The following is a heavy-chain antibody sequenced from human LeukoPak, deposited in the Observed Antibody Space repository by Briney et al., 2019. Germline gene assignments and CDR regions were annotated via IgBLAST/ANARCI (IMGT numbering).Heavy chain of an antibody. CDR1: GFTFSSYS. Sequence: GGSLRLSCAASGFTFSSYSMNWVRQAPGKGLEWVSYISSTSSTIYYADSVKGRFTISRDNAKNSLYLQINSLRAEDTAVYYCARDLRSVAWGQGTLVTVSS. V-gene: IGHV3-48*01. J-gene: IGHJ4*02. CDR2: ISSTSSTI. CDR3: ARDLRSVA.